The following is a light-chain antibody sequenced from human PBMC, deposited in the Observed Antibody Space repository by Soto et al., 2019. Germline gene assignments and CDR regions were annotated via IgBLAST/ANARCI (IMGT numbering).Light chain of an antibody. J-gene: IGLJ3*02. CDR2: KSN. V-gene: IGLV1-47*01. Sequence: QSVLTQPPSVSAAPGQKVTISCSGSNSNIGNNYVSWYQQLPGAAPKLLMYKSNQRPSGVPDRFSGSKSGTSASLAISGLQSEDEADYYCAAWDDSLNGRVFGGGTKLTVL. CDR3: AAWDDSLNGRV. CDR1: NSNIGNNY.